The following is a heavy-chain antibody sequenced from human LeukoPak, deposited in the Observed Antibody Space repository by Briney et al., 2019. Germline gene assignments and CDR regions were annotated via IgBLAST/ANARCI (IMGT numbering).Heavy chain of an antibody. J-gene: IGHJ4*02. V-gene: IGHV4-34*01. CDR1: GGSFSGYY. CDR2: INHSGST. CDR3: ARKGSSGYYQ. Sequence: SETLSLTCAVYGGSFSGYYWSWIRQPPGKGLEWIGEINHSGSTNYNPSLKSRVTISVDTSKNQFSLKLSSVTAADTAVYYCARKGSSGYYQWGQGTLVTVSS. D-gene: IGHD3-22*01.